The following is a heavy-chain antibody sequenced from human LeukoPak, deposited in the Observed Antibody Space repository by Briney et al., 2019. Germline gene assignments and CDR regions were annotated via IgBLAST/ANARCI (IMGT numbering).Heavy chain of an antibody. CDR3: ATGSSYTPSWPLSFGY. J-gene: IGHJ4*02. Sequence: GGSLRLSCAASGFTFTSYAMNWVRQSPGRDLEWVSTISGSGGSTKYEDSVKGRFTISRDNSKNTLYLQMDSLRAEDTAFYYCATGSSYTPSWPLSFGYWGQGTLVTVSS. D-gene: IGHD2-2*01. CDR1: GFTFTSYA. V-gene: IGHV3-23*01. CDR2: ISGSGGST.